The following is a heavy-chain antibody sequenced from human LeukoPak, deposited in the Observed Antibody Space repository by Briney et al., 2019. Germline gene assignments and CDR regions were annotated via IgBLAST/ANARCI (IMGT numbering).Heavy chain of an antibody. J-gene: IGHJ6*02. CDR1: GFTFSSYA. CDR3: AKGDTAMAEYYYYYAMDV. CDR2: ISGSGGST. V-gene: IGHV3-23*01. D-gene: IGHD5-18*01. Sequence: PGGSLRLSCAASGFTFSSYAMSWVRQAPGKGLEWVSAISGSGGSTYYADSVKGRFTISRDNSKNTLYLQMNSLRAEDTAVYYCAKGDTAMAEYYYYYAMDVWGQGTTVTVSS.